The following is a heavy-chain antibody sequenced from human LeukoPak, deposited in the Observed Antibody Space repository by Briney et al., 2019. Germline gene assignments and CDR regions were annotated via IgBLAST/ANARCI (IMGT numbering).Heavy chain of an antibody. CDR3: VRETQSGITDFDY. Sequence: GSLRLSCAASGFTFSRHWMTWVRRAPGKGLEWVANIKEDGSEQYYPESVQGRFTISRDNANNILYLQLNSVRAEDTAVYYCVRETQSGITDFDYWGQGTPVTVS. CDR1: GFTFSRHW. J-gene: IGHJ4*02. D-gene: IGHD1-14*01. CDR2: IKEDGSEQ. V-gene: IGHV3-7*01.